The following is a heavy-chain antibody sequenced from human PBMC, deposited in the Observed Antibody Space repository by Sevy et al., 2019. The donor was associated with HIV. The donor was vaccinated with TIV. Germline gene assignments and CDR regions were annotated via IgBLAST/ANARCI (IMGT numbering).Heavy chain of an antibody. V-gene: IGHV4-34*01. CDR2: FNHSGAT. CDR1: GGSFNTYQ. J-gene: IGHJ5*02. D-gene: IGHD3-16*02. CDR3: AKSYDYLWGSYRQGWFDP. Sequence: SETLSLTCAVYGGSFNTYQWSWIRQPPAKGLEWIGEFNHSGATNYSPSLKSRVTMSADKSNNQFSLRLSSVTAADTAVYYCAKSYDYLWGSYRQGWFDPWGQGTLVTVSS.